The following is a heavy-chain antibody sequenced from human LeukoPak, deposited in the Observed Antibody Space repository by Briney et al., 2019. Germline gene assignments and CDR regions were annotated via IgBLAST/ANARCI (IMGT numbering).Heavy chain of an antibody. CDR2: IYSGGST. V-gene: IGHV3-53*01. CDR3: ASVSYDSSGYYSDY. J-gene: IGHJ4*02. Sequence: GGSLRLSCAASGFTVSSNYMSWVRQAPGKGLEWVSVIYSGGSTYYADSVKGRFTISRDNSKSTLYLQMNSLRAEDTAVYYCASVSYDSSGYYSDYWGQGTLVTVSS. D-gene: IGHD3-22*01. CDR1: GFTVSSNY.